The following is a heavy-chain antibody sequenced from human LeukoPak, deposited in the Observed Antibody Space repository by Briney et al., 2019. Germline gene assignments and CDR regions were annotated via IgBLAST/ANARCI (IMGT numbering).Heavy chain of an antibody. CDR3: VSDSSGPRY. D-gene: IGHD6-19*01. Sequence: GGSLRLSCAASGVTFSSNDMIWVRQAPGKGLEWVGRIKNKAQSYTTEYAASVKGRFTISRDDSKNSLFLQMNGLKTEDTAVYYRVSDSSGPRYWPQGTLVTVSS. CDR1: GVTFSSND. CDR2: IKNKAQSYTT. V-gene: IGHV3-72*01. J-gene: IGHJ4*02.